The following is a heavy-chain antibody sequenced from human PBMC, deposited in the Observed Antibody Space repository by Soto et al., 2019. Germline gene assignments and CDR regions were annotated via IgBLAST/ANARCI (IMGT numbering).Heavy chain of an antibody. CDR3: VWGTVLRYFDWSHDY. CDR2: IIPIFGTA. Sequence: GASVKVSCKASGGTFSSYAISWVRQAPGQGLEWMGGIIPIFGTANYAQKFQGRVTITADESTSTAYMELSSLRSEDTAVYYCVWGTVLRYFDWSHDYWGQGTLVTVSS. V-gene: IGHV1-69*13. D-gene: IGHD3-9*01. J-gene: IGHJ4*02. CDR1: GGTFSSYA.